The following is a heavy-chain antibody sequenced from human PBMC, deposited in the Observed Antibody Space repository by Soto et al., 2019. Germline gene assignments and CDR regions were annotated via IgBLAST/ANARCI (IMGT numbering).Heavy chain of an antibody. D-gene: IGHD5-12*01. Sequence: ASVKVSCKVSGYTLTELSMHWVRQAPGKGLEWMGGFDPEDGETIYAQKFQGRVTMTEDTSTDTAYMELSSLRSEDTAVYYCATGKKDIVATTNDYWGQGTLVTVSS. CDR2: FDPEDGET. J-gene: IGHJ4*02. CDR3: ATGKKDIVATTNDY. CDR1: GYTLTELS. V-gene: IGHV1-24*01.